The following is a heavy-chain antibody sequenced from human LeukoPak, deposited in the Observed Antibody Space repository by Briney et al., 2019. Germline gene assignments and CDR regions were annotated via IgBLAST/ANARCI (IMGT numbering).Heavy chain of an antibody. V-gene: IGHV1-69*02. CDR1: GGTFSSYT. CDR2: IIPILGIA. J-gene: IGHJ4*02. D-gene: IGHD1-26*01. CDR3: ARGGVGATFDY. Sequence: SVKVSCKASGGTFSSYTISWVRQAPGQGLEWMGRIIPILGIANYAQKFQGRVTITADKSTSTAYMELSSLRSEDPAVYYCARGGVGATFDYWGQGTLVTVSS.